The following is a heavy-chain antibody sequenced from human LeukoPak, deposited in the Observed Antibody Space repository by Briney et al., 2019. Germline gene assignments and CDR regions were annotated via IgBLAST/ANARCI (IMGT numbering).Heavy chain of an antibody. Sequence: SVKVSCKASGGSFSSYGISWVRQAPGQGLEWMGGVLPIFGITNYAQRFQGRVTITADESRSTAYMELSSLTSDDAAVYYCARDLLPMTKAGVVNDWGQGSLVIVSA. CDR1: GGSFSSYG. D-gene: IGHD3-3*01. CDR3: ARDLLPMTKAGVVND. CDR2: VLPIFGIT. V-gene: IGHV1-69*13. J-gene: IGHJ4*02.